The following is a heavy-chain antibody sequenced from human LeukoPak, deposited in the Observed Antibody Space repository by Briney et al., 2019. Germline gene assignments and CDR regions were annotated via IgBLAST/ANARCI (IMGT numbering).Heavy chain of an antibody. CDR1: GYSISSGYY. Sequence: PSETLSLTCTVSGYSISSGYYWGWIRQPPGKGLEGMGRIYHSGSTYYNPSLKSRVTIAVDTAKNQFSLKLSSVTAADTAVYYCARMAPYYYYYYMDVWGKGTTVTVSS. CDR3: ARMAPYYYYYYMDV. D-gene: IGHD5-24*01. V-gene: IGHV4-38-2*02. CDR2: IYHSGST. J-gene: IGHJ6*03.